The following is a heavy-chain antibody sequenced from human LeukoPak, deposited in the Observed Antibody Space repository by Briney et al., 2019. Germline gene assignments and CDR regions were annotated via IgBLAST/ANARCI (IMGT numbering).Heavy chain of an antibody. D-gene: IGHD1-26*01. V-gene: IGHV1-8*01. CDR2: MNPNSGNT. CDR3: ARGRITVGATVY. CDR1: GYTFTSYD. Sequence: GASVKVSCKASGYTFTSYDINWVRQAAGQGLEWMGWMNPNSGNTGYAQKFQGRVTMTRNTSISTAYMELSSLRSEDTAVYYCARGRITVGATVYWGQGSLVTVSS. J-gene: IGHJ4*02.